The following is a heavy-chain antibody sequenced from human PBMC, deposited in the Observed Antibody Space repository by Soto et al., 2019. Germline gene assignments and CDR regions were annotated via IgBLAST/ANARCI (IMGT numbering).Heavy chain of an antibody. D-gene: IGHD1-7*01. Sequence: SETLSLTCAVSGGSFTSNNWWTWVRQPPGQGLEWIGEIYRTGSTNYNPSLKSRVTISLDKSENQFSLKVTSLIAADTAVYYCASRDPGTSVDYWGQGTLVTVSS. CDR3: ASRDPGTSVDY. J-gene: IGHJ4*02. V-gene: IGHV4-4*02. CDR1: GGSFTSNNW. CDR2: IYRTGST.